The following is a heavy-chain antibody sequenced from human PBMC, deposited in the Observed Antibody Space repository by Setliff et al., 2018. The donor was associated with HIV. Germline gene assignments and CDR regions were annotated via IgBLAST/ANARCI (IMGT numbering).Heavy chain of an antibody. CDR2: VNHSGST. D-gene: IGHD3-10*01. Sequence: PSETLSLTCTVSGGSVSSGSYYWSWIRQPPGKGLEWLGEVNHSGSTSYNPSLKSRVTISADTSKNQFSLKLSSVTAADTAVYYCARHGDVGYWGQGTLVTVSS. V-gene: IGHV4-39*01. CDR1: GGSVSSGSYY. CDR3: ARHGDVGY. J-gene: IGHJ4*02.